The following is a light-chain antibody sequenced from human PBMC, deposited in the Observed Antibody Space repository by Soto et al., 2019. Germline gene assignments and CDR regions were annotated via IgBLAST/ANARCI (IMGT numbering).Light chain of an antibody. CDR3: SSYTGSSSLDVE. V-gene: IGLV2-14*01. J-gene: IGLJ2*01. Sequence: QSVLTQPASVSGSPGQSITISCTGTSSDIGTYNYVSWYQHHPDKAPKLMIYEVSNRPSGVSNRFSASKSGNTASLTISGLQAEDEADYYCSSYTGSSSLDVEFGGGTKLTVL. CDR1: SSDIGTYNY. CDR2: EVS.